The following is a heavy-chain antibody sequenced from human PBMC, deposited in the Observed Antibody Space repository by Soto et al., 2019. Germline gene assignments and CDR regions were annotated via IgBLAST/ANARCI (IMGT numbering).Heavy chain of an antibody. D-gene: IGHD7-27*01. V-gene: IGHV3-23*01. Sequence: GGSLSLSCAASGFTFSSYAMSWVRQAPGKGLEWVSAISGSAGSTYYADSVKGRFTISRGNSKNTLYLQMNSLRVEDTAVYYCAKGLTGAPYYAMDVWGQGTTVTVSS. CDR1: GFTFSSYA. J-gene: IGHJ6*02. CDR3: AKGLTGAPYYAMDV. CDR2: ISGSAGST.